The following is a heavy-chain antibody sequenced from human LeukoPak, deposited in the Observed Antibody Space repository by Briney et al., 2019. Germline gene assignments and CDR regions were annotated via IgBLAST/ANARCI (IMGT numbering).Heavy chain of an antibody. CDR2: ISKDGSST. V-gene: IGHV3-74*01. J-gene: IGHJ4*02. D-gene: IGHD1-26*01. CDR3: ARDEVGVGATHDY. Sequence: GGSLRLSCAASGFTFSSSSISWVRQAPGKGLVWVSRISKDGSSTYYADSVKGRFTISRDNAKNTLYLQMNSLRAEDTAVYYCARDEVGVGATHDYWGQGTLVTVSS. CDR1: GFTFSSSS.